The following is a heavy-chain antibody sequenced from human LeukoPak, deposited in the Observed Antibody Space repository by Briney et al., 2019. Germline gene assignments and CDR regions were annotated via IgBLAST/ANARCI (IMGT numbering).Heavy chain of an antibody. J-gene: IGHJ4*02. V-gene: IGHV1-69*05. Sequence: SVKVSCKASGCTFSSYAISWVRQAPGQGLEWMGRIIPIFGTANYAQKFQGRVTITTDESTSTAYMELSSLRSEDTAVYYCARDRYYDSSGYYYWGQGTLLTVSS. CDR2: IIPIFGTA. CDR1: GCTFSSYA. CDR3: ARDRYYDSSGYYY. D-gene: IGHD3-22*01.